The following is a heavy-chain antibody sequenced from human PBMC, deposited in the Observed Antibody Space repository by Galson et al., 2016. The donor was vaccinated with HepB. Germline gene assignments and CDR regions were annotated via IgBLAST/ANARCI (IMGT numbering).Heavy chain of an antibody. Sequence: SLRLSCAVSGFTFSSYWMSWVRQAPGKGLEWVANIKQDGSEKYYVDSVKGRFTISRDNAKNSLYLQMNSLRAEDTAVYYCARDRIVVVPTYYYYGMDVWGRGTLVTVSS. CDR3: ARDRIVVVPTYYYYGMDV. CDR2: IKQDGSEK. V-gene: IGHV3-7*01. CDR1: GFTFSSYW. D-gene: IGHD2-2*01. J-gene: IGHJ6*02.